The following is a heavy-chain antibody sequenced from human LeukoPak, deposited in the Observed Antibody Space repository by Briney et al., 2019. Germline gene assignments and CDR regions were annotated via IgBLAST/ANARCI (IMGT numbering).Heavy chain of an antibody. Sequence: SETLSLSCTVSGGSISSYYWSWIRQPAGRGLEWIGRIYTSGSTNYNPSLKSRVTMSVDTSKNQFSLKLSSVTAADTAVYYCASGSGVRPAYNWFDPWGQGTLVTVSS. V-gene: IGHV4-4*07. J-gene: IGHJ5*02. D-gene: IGHD3-10*01. CDR2: IYTSGST. CDR1: GGSISSYY. CDR3: ASGSGVRPAYNWFDP.